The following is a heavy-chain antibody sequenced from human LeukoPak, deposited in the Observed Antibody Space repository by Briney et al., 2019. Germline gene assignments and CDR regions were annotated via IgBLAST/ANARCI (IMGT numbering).Heavy chain of an antibody. D-gene: IGHD3-22*01. CDR2: IYHSGST. Sequence: SQTLSLTCAVSGGSISSGGYSWSWIRQPPGKGLEWIGYIYHSGSTYYNPPLKSRVTISVDRSKNQFSLKLSSVTAADTAVYYCARIVYYYDSSGYSNWFDPWGQGTLVTVSS. V-gene: IGHV4-30-2*01. J-gene: IGHJ5*02. CDR1: GGSISSGGYS. CDR3: ARIVYYYDSSGYSNWFDP.